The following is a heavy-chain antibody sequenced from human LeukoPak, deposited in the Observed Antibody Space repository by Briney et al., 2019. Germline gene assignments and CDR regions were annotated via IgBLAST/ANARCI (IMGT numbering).Heavy chain of an antibody. CDR1: GGSISNYY. CDR2: IYYSGGT. Sequence: PSETLSLTCTVSGGSISNYYWSWIRQPPGKGLEWIGYIYYSGGTNYNPSLKSRVTISVDTSKNQFSLKLSSVTAADTAVYYCGRYLKPSALSVFDIWGQGTMVTVSS. J-gene: IGHJ3*02. CDR3: GRYLKPSALSVFDI. D-gene: IGHD2-2*01. V-gene: IGHV4-59*01.